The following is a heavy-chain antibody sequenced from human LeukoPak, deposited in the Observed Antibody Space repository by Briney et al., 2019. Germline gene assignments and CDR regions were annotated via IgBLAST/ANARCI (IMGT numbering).Heavy chain of an antibody. J-gene: IGHJ6*02. CDR2: IYPGDSDT. V-gene: IGHV5-51*01. CDR3: ARMTQAGYYYYGMDV. D-gene: IGHD3-9*01. Sequence: GESLKISCKGSGYSFPTYWIAWVRRMPGKGLEWMGSIYPGDSDTRYSPPLQGQVTISADKSISTAYLQWSSLKASDTAMYYCARMTQAGYYYYGMDVWGQGTTVTVSS. CDR1: GYSFPTYW.